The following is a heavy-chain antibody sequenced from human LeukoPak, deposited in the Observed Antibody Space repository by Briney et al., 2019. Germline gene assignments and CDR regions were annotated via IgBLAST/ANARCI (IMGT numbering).Heavy chain of an antibody. V-gene: IGHV3-23*01. J-gene: IGHJ4*02. CDR3: AKDRGLVGATPSNFDY. CDR1: GFTFSSYA. D-gene: IGHD1-26*01. CDR2: ISGSGGST. Sequence: GGSLRLSCAASGFTFSSYAMNWVRQAPGKGLEWVSGISGSGGSTYNADSVKGRVTISRDNSKNTVYMQMNSLRADDTAVHYCAKDRGLVGATPSNFDYWGQGTLVTVSS.